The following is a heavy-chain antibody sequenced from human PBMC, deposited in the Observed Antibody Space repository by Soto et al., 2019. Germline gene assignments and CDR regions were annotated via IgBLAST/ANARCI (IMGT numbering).Heavy chain of an antibody. Sequence: QVQLVQSGAEVKEPGDSVRVSCEASGYTFTAYYIHWVRQAPGQGLEWMGWINPKFGDTTYAQDCQGRGAMARDMSIITVYMELSRLTSDDTAIYYCARNMDYYYGPGSGNGHGFWGQGTTVTVFS. CDR1: GYTFTAYY. CDR2: INPKFGDT. V-gene: IGHV1-2*02. J-gene: IGHJ6*02. CDR3: ARNMDYYYGPGSGNGHGF. D-gene: IGHD3-10*01.